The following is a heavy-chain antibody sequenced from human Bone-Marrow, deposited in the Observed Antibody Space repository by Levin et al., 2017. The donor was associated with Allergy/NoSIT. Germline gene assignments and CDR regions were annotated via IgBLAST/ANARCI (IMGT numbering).Heavy chain of an antibody. J-gene: IGHJ5*02. CDR1: GDSITSSY. Sequence: SETLSLTCLVSGDSITSSYWTWIRQSPERGLEWIGQIYYTGDTKSNPSLKSRVTMSIDTSKNEFSLKLSSVTAADTAVYFCAGAPKRWFDPWGQGMLVTVSS. V-gene: IGHV4-59*01. CDR3: AGAPKRWFDP. CDR2: IYYTGDT.